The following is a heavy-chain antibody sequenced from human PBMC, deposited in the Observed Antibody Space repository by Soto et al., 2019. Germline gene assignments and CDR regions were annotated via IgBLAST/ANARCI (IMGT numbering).Heavy chain of an antibody. Sequence: GGSLRLSCAASGFTFSSYAMHWVRQAPGKGLEWVAVISYDGSNKYYADSVKGRFTISRDNSKNTLYLQMNSLRAEDTAVYYCERDKVVEAYYYGMDVWGQGTTVTVSS. V-gene: IGHV3-30-3*01. D-gene: IGHD2-15*01. CDR3: ERDKVVEAYYYGMDV. J-gene: IGHJ6*02. CDR1: GFTFSSYA. CDR2: ISYDGSNK.